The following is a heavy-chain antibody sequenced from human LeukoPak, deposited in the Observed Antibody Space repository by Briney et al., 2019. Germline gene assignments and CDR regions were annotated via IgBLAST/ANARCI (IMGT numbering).Heavy chain of an antibody. J-gene: IGHJ4*02. CDR2: IYYSGST. V-gene: IGHV4-31*03. CDR1: GGSISSGGYY. D-gene: IGHD3-10*01. Sequence: PSETLSLTCTVPGGSISSGGYYWSWIRQHPGKGLECIGYIYYSGSTYYNPSLKSRVTISVDTSKNQFSLKLSSVTAADTAVYYCASEDYYGSGVFDYWGQGTLVTVSS. CDR3: ASEDYYGSGVFDY.